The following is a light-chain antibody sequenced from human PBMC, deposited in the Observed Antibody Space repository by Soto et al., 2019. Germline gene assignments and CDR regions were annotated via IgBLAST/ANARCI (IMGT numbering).Light chain of an antibody. CDR3: SSYTSSSTLYV. J-gene: IGLJ1*01. Sequence: QSVLTQPASVSGSPGQSITLSCTGTSSDVGGYKYVSWYQQHPGKAPKLMIYEVTNRPSGVSNRFSGSKSGNTASLTISGLQAEDEADYYCSSYTSSSTLYVFGTGTKVTVL. CDR1: SSDVGGYKY. V-gene: IGLV2-14*01. CDR2: EVT.